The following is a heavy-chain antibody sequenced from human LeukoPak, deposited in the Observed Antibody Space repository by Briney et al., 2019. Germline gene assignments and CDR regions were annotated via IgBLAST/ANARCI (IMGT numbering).Heavy chain of an antibody. V-gene: IGHV3-33*01. J-gene: IGHJ4*02. D-gene: IGHD3-10*01. CDR1: GFTFSSYG. CDR3: ARDRYYYGSGSPILGY. Sequence: PGGSLRLSCAASGFTFSSYGMHWVRQAPGRGLEWVAILWYDVSNRYYADSVKGRFTISRDNAKNSLYLQMNSPRAEDTAVYYCARDRYYYGSGSPILGYWGQGTLVTVSS. CDR2: LWYDVSNR.